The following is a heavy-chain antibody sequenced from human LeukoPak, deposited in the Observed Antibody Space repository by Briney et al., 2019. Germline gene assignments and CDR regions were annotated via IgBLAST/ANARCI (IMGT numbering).Heavy chain of an antibody. V-gene: IGHV3-30*18. CDR1: GFTFSSYG. D-gene: IGHD4-17*01. Sequence: QPGRSLRLSCAASGFTFSSYGMHWVRQAPSKGLEWVAVISYDGSNKYYADSVKGRFTISRDNSKNTLYLQMNSLRAEDTAVYYCAKSMTTVTPTYCGMDVWGQGTTVTVSS. J-gene: IGHJ6*02. CDR2: ISYDGSNK. CDR3: AKSMTTVTPTYCGMDV.